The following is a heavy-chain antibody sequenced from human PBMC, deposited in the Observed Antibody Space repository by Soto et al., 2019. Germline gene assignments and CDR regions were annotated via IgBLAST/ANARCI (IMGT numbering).Heavy chain of an antibody. CDR2: IIPIFGTA. V-gene: IGHV1-69*01. CDR3: ARTCIAARQTYYYYGMDV. Sequence: QVQLVQSEAEVKKPGSSVKVSCKASGGTFSSYAISWVRQAPGQGLEWMGGIIPIFGTANYAQKFQGRVTITADESTSTAYMELSSLRSEDTAVYYCARTCIAARQTYYYYGMDVWGQGTTVTVSS. CDR1: GGTFSSYA. D-gene: IGHD6-6*01. J-gene: IGHJ6*02.